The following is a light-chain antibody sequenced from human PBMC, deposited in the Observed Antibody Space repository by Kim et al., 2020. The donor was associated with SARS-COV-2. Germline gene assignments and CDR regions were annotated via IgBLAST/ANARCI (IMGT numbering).Light chain of an antibody. CDR1: SSDIGSYSL. CDR2: EVS. V-gene: IGLV2-23*02. Sequence: QSALTQPASVSGSPGQSITISCTGTSSDIGSYSLVSWYQQFPGEAPKLMIYEVSNRPSGVSPRFSGSKSGNTASLTISGLQAEDEADYYCCSHAGGGTMVFGGGTQLTVL. J-gene: IGLJ3*02. CDR3: CSHAGGGTMV.